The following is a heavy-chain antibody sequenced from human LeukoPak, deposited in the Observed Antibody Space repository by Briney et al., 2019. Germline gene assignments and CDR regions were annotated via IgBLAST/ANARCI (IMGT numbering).Heavy chain of an antibody. CDR3: ASRPGYCSSTTCYEGPYFDY. J-gene: IGHJ4*02. D-gene: IGHD2-2*03. Sequence: SETLSLTCTVSGGSISSRSYYWGWIRQPPGKGLEWIGSIYYCGSTYYNPSLQSRITISVDTSKNQFSLKLSSVTAADTAVYYCASRPGYCSSTTCYEGPYFDYWGQGTLVTVSS. CDR1: GGSISSRSYY. CDR2: IYYCGST. V-gene: IGHV4-39*01.